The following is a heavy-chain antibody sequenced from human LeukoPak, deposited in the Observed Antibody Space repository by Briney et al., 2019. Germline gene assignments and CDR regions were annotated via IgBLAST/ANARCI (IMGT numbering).Heavy chain of an antibody. CDR2: ISGSGGST. CDR1: GFTFSSYA. J-gene: IGHJ4*02. V-gene: IGHV3-23*01. D-gene: IGHD6-13*01. CDR3: AKQQLVPTSLY. Sequence: GGSLRLSCAASGFTFSSYAMSWVRQARGKGLEWDSAISGSGGSTYYADSVKGRFTISRDNSKNTLYLQMNSLRAEDTAVYYCAKQQLVPTSLYWGQGTLVTVSS.